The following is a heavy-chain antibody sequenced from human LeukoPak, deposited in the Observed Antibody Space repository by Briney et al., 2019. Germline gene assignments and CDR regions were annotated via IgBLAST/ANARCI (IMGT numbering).Heavy chain of an antibody. J-gene: IGHJ4*02. Sequence: SETLSLTCTVSVGSISSSSYYWGWIRQPPGKGLEWIGSTYYSGSTYYNPSLKSRVTISVDTSKNQFSLKLSSVTAADTAVYYCAGPDHRGAFDYWGQGTLVTVSS. CDR2: TYYSGST. D-gene: IGHD3-10*01. CDR1: VGSISSSSYY. CDR3: AGPDHRGAFDY. V-gene: IGHV4-39*01.